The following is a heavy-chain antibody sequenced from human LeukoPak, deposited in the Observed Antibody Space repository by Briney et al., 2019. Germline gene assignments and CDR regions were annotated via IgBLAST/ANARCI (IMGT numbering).Heavy chain of an antibody. CDR1: GFTFTSYW. V-gene: IGHV3-74*01. CDR3: ARDHPVRGVMIPFDY. CDR2: INSDGSST. J-gene: IGHJ4*02. Sequence: PGGSLRLSCAASGFTFTSYWMHWVRQTPGKGLVWVSRINSDGSSTRYADSVKGRFTISRDNAKNTLYLQMNSPRAEDTAVYFCARDHPVRGVMIPFDYWGQGTRVTVSS. D-gene: IGHD3-10*01.